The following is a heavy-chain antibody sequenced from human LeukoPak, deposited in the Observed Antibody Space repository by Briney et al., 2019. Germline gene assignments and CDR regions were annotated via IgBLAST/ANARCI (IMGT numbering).Heavy chain of an antibody. D-gene: IGHD1-1*01. CDR1: GYTFTSYG. V-gene: IGHV1-18*01. CDR3: AKAPSAHWPSDY. CDR2: INGHNGNT. Sequence: ASVKDSCKASGYTFTSYGITWVRQAPGQGLDWMGWINGHNGNTHYAQNLQDRITMTTDTSSTTVYMELRSLTSDDTAVYYCAKAPSAHWPSDYWGQGTLVTVSS. J-gene: IGHJ4*02.